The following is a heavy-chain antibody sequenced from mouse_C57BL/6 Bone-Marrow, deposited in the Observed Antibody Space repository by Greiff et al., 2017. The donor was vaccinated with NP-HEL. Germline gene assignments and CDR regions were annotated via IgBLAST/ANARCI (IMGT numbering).Heavy chain of an antibody. CDR1: GYTFTDYE. CDR3: TRHLYYGSSYGYFDV. J-gene: IGHJ1*03. D-gene: IGHD1-1*01. V-gene: IGHV1-15*01. CDR2: IDPETGGT. Sequence: VQRVESGAELVRPGASVTLSCKASGYTFTDYEMHWVKQTPVHGLEWIGAIDPETGGTAYNQKFKGKAILTADKSSSTAYMELRSLTSEDSAVYYCTRHLYYGSSYGYFDVWGTGTTVTVSS.